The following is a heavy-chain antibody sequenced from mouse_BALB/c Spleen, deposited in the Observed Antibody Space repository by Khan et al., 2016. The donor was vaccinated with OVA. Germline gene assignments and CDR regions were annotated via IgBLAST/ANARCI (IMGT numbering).Heavy chain of an antibody. Sequence: EVQLVESGGDFVRPGGSLKLSCAASGFTFSTYGMSWVRQTPDKRLEWVATINTGGAYTYYPDSVKGRFTIFRDNAKNTLYLQLNSLKSEDTAIYYWARLAYYYNSEGFAYWGQGTLVTVSA. CDR2: INTGGAYT. CDR3: ARLAYYYNSEGFAY. CDR1: GFTFSTYG. J-gene: IGHJ3*01. V-gene: IGHV5-6*01. D-gene: IGHD1-1*01.